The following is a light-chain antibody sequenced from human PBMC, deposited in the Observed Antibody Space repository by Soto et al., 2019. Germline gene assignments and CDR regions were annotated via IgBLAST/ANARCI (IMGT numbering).Light chain of an antibody. V-gene: IGKV3-15*01. J-gene: IGKJ4*01. CDR3: QQYNDCPLT. CDR2: GAS. Sequence: EKVMTQSPATLSVSPGERATLSCRASQSVNSNLAWYQQKPGQTPRLLLSGASTMATGIPARFSGSASGTEFTLTIGILQSEDSAVCYCQQYNDCPLTFGGGTKVVFK. CDR1: QSVNSN.